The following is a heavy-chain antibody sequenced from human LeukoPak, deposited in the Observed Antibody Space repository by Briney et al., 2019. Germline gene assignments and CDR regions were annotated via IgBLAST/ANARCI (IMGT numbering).Heavy chain of an antibody. CDR1: GFTFDDYA. CDR3: AKDGYCSSTSCYFAPSFADYYYMDV. CDR2: ISWDGGST. J-gene: IGHJ6*03. Sequence: GGSLRLSCAASGFTFDDYAMHWVRQAPGKGLEWVSLISWDGGSTYYADCVKGRFTISRDNRKNSLYLQMNSLRAEDTALYYCAKDGYCSSTSCYFAPSFADYYYMDVWGKGTTVTVSS. V-gene: IGHV3-43D*04. D-gene: IGHD2-2*01.